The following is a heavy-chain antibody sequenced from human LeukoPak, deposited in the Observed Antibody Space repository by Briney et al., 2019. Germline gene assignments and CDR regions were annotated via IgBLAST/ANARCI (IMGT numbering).Heavy chain of an antibody. Sequence: GASVKVSCKASGYTFISYGISWVRQAPGQGLEWMGWISAYNGNTNYAQKLQGRVTMTTDTSTSTAYMELRSLRSDDTAVYYCARVVVPAPMGYFDYWGQGTLVTVSS. D-gene: IGHD2-2*01. CDR3: ARVVVPAPMGYFDY. J-gene: IGHJ4*02. CDR1: GYTFISYG. V-gene: IGHV1-18*01. CDR2: ISAYNGNT.